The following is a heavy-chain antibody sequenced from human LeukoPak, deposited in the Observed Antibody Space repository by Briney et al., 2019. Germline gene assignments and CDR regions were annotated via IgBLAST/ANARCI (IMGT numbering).Heavy chain of an antibody. CDR2: IYTSGST. CDR1: GGSISSYY. CDR3: ARDDYYDSSGYYDYYYMDV. V-gene: IGHV4-4*07. D-gene: IGHD3-22*01. Sequence: SSETLSLTCTVSGGSISSYYWSWIRQLAGKGLEWIGRIYTSGSTNYNPSLKSRVTISVDTSKNQFSLKLSSVTAADTAVYYCARDDYYDSSGYYDYYYMDVWGKGTTVTVSS. J-gene: IGHJ6*03.